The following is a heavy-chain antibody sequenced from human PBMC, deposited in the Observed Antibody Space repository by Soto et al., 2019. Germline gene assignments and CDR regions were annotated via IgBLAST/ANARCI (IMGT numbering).Heavy chain of an antibody. V-gene: IGHV3-48*02. Sequence: EVQLVESGGGLVQPGGSLRLSCAASGFTFSSYSMNWVRQAPGKRLEWVSYISSSSSTIYYADSVKGRFTISRDNAKNSLYLQMNSLRDEDTAVYYCARPEYSSSSYGMDVWGQGTTVTVFS. CDR3: ARPEYSSSSYGMDV. CDR1: GFTFSSYS. D-gene: IGHD6-6*01. CDR2: ISSSSSTI. J-gene: IGHJ6*02.